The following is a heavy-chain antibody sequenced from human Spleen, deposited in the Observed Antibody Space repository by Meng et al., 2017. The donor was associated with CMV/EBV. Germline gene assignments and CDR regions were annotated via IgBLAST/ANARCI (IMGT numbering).Heavy chain of an antibody. V-gene: IGHV3-7*01. Sequence: GGSLRLSCAASGFTFSSYWMSWVRQAPGKGLEWVANIKQDGSEKYYVDPVKGRFTISRDNAKNSLYLQMNSLRAEDTAVYYCARDPSDSSGYYFPPVDYWGQGTLVTVSS. CDR1: GFTFSSYW. CDR2: IKQDGSEK. CDR3: ARDPSDSSGYYFPPVDY. D-gene: IGHD3-22*01. J-gene: IGHJ4*02.